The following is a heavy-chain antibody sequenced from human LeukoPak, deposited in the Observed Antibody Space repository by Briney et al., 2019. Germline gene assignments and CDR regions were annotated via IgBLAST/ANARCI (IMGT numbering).Heavy chain of an antibody. CDR2: ISYDGSNK. D-gene: IGHD3-3*01. Sequence: PGGSLRLSCAASGFTFSSYAMHWVRQAPGKGLGWVAVISYDGSNKYYADSVKGRFTISRDNSKNTLYLQMNSLRAEDTAVYYCARAGSGYYFDYWGQGTLVTVSS. CDR3: ARAGSGYYFDY. CDR1: GFTFSSYA. V-gene: IGHV3-30-3*01. J-gene: IGHJ4*02.